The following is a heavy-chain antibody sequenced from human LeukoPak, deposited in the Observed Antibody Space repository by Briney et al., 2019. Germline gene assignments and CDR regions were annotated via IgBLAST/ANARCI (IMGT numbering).Heavy chain of an antibody. Sequence: PGESLKISCKGSGYTFTNYWITWVRQMPGKGLEWMGRIDPSDSYSDYSPSFQGHVTISADKSISTAYLQWSSLKASDTAMYYCARLHPTYCNSGLCYWFDPWGQGTLVTVSS. J-gene: IGHJ5*02. V-gene: IGHV5-10-1*01. CDR3: ARLHPTYCNSGLCYWFDP. CDR1: GYTFTNYW. CDR2: IDPSDSYS. D-gene: IGHD2/OR15-2a*01.